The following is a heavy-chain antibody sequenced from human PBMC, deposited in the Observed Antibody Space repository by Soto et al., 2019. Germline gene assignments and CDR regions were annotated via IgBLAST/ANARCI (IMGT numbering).Heavy chain of an antibody. CDR1: GGSISSGGYY. D-gene: IGHD3-9*01. CDR2: IYYSGST. J-gene: IGHJ6*03. Sequence: SETLSLTCTVSGGSISSGGYYWSWIRQHPGKGLEWIGYIYYSGSTYYNTSLKSRVTISVDTSKNQFSLKLSSVTAAARAVFYFARDHYDILTGPPLRYMDVWGKGTTVTVSS. CDR3: ARDHYDILTGPPLRYMDV. V-gene: IGHV4-31*03.